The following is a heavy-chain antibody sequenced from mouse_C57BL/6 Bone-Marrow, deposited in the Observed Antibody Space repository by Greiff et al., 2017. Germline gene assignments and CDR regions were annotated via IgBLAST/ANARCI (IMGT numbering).Heavy chain of an antibody. D-gene: IGHD2-3*01. J-gene: IGHJ4*01. CDR3: ARDDGYLYYYAMDY. V-gene: IGHV1-75*01. Sequence: QVQLKESGPELVKPGASVKISCKASGYTFTDYYINWVKQRPGQGLEWIGWIFPGSGSTYYNEKFKGKATLTVDKSSSTAYMLLSSLTSEDSAVYFCARDDGYLYYYAMDYWGQGTSVTVSS. CDR1: GYTFTDYY. CDR2: IFPGSGST.